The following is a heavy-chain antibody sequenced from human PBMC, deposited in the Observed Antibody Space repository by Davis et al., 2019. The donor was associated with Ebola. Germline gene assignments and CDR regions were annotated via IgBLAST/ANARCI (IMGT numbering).Heavy chain of an antibody. CDR2: ISYDGSNK. D-gene: IGHD6-6*01. CDR1: GFTFSSYA. V-gene: IGHV3-30-3*01. Sequence: PGGSLRLSCAASGFTFSSYAMHWVRQAPGKGLEWVAVISYDGSNKYYADSVKGRFTISRDNSKNTLYLQMNSLRAEDTAVYYCASPLAAHGRDLDYWGQGTLVTVSS. J-gene: IGHJ4*02. CDR3: ASPLAAHGRDLDY.